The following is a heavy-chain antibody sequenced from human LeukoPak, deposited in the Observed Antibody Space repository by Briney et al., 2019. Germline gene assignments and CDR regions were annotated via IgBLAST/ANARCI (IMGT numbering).Heavy chain of an antibody. D-gene: IGHD3-22*01. V-gene: IGHV4-59*08. CDR2: IYSSGST. Sequence: SETLSLTCSVSNGSISSYYWSWIRQPPGKGLEWIVYIYSSGSTKYNPSLKSRVTISVDMSENQFSLKLTSVAAADTAVYYCARHFTYYYDSSGDAFDIWGQGTMVTVSS. CDR3: ARHFTYYYDSSGDAFDI. CDR1: NGSISSYY. J-gene: IGHJ3*02.